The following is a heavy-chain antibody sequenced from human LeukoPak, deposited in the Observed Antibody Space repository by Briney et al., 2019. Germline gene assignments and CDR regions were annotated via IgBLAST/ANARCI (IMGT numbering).Heavy chain of an antibody. D-gene: IGHD6-13*01. CDR3: ARDWQWQQLDGDAFDI. Sequence: GGSLRLSCAASGFTFSTYWMHWVRQAPGKGLVWVSLINSDGSTTGYADSVRDRFTISRDNAKSTLYLQMNSLRAEDTAVYYCARDWQWQQLDGDAFDIWGQGTMVTVSS. CDR1: GFTFSTYW. CDR2: INSDGSTT. V-gene: IGHV3-74*01. J-gene: IGHJ3*02.